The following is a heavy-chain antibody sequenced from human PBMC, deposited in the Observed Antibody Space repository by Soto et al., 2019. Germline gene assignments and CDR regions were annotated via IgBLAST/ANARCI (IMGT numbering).Heavy chain of an antibody. CDR1: GGTFSSYA. D-gene: IGHD2-15*01. J-gene: IGHJ3*02. Sequence: QVQLVQSGAEVKKPGSSAKVSCKASGGTFSSYAISWVRQAPGQGLEWMGGIIPIFGTANYAQKFQGRVTITADKSTSAAYMELSSLRPEDTAVYYCAREGCSGGSCSVDAFDIWGQGTMVTVSS. V-gene: IGHV1-69*06. CDR3: AREGCSGGSCSVDAFDI. CDR2: IIPIFGTA.